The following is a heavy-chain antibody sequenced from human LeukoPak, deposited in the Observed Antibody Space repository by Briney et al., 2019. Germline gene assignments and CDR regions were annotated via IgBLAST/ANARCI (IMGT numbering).Heavy chain of an antibody. J-gene: IGHJ4*02. Sequence: ASVKVSCKASGYTFTNYGITWVRQAPGQGLEWMGWISASNGDTHYSEKFQDRITVTTDTSTSTAYMELRSLVSDDTAVYYCARGGSSWYYEDYWGQGTLVTVSS. CDR1: GYTFTNYG. V-gene: IGHV1-18*01. D-gene: IGHD6-13*01. CDR2: ISASNGDT. CDR3: ARGGSSWYYEDY.